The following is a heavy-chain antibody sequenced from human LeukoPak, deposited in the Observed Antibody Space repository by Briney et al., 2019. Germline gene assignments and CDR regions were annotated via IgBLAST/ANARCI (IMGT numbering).Heavy chain of an antibody. Sequence: GGSLRLSCAASGFTFSSYAMSWVRQAPGKGLEWVSAIDGSGASTYYADSVKGRFTISRDNSKNTLFLQMNSLAVEDTAVYYCAKADSYGGNSQLFDFWGQGTLVTASS. CDR1: GFTFSSYA. CDR3: AKADSYGGNSQLFDF. J-gene: IGHJ4*02. V-gene: IGHV3-23*01. CDR2: IDGSGAST. D-gene: IGHD4-23*01.